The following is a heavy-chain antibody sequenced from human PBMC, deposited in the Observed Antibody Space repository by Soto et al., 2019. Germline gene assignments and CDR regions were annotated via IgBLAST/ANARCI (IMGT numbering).Heavy chain of an antibody. Sequence: PGGSLRLSCAASGFTFSSYGMHWVRQAPGKGLEWVAVIWYDGSNKYYADSVKDRFTISRDNSKNTLYLQMNSLRAEDTAVYYCARGPRMGYYDYVWGSYPKYYGMDVWGQGTTVTVSS. CDR2: IWYDGSNK. D-gene: IGHD3-16*02. V-gene: IGHV3-33*01. CDR3: ARGPRMGYYDYVWGSYPKYYGMDV. CDR1: GFTFSSYG. J-gene: IGHJ6*02.